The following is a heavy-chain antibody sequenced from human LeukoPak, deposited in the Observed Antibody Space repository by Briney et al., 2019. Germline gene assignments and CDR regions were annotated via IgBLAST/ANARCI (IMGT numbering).Heavy chain of an antibody. CDR2: ISGSGGST. CDR1: GFTFSSYA. CDR3: AKDLLPSSYYYDSSGYDY. D-gene: IGHD3-22*01. J-gene: IGHJ4*02. V-gene: IGHV3-23*01. Sequence: GGSLRLSCAASGFTFSSYAMSWVRQAPGKGLEWVSAISGSGGSTYYADSVKGRFTISRDNSKNTLYLQMNSLRAEDTAVYYCAKDLLPSSYYYDSSGYDYWGQGTLVTVSS.